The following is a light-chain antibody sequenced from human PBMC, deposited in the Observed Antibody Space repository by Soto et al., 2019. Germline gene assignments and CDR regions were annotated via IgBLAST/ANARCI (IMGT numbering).Light chain of an antibody. Sequence: EIVLTQSPGTLSLSPGERATLSCRASQSVSSSYLAWYQQKPGQAPRLLIYGASSRATDIPDRFSRSGSGADFTLTISRLEPEDFAVYYCQQYGSSRWTFGQGTKVEI. J-gene: IGKJ1*01. CDR3: QQYGSSRWT. V-gene: IGKV3-20*01. CDR2: GAS. CDR1: QSVSSSY.